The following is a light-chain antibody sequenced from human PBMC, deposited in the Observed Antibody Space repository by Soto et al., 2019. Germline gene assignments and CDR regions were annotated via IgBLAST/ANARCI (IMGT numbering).Light chain of an antibody. CDR2: GDS. CDR1: NIGSNS. Sequence: SYELTHPPSVSVAPGQTARITCERNNIGSNSVHWYQQKPGQAPVLVVYGDSDRPSGNPERFSGSNSENTATLTITRVEAGDEADYYCQVWDSSSDHVVFGGGTKVTVL. V-gene: IGLV3-21*02. J-gene: IGLJ2*01. CDR3: QVWDSSSDHVV.